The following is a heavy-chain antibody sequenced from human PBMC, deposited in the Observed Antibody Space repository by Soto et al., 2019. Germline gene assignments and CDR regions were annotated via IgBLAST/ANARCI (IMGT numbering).Heavy chain of an antibody. Sequence: PGESLKISCQGSGYSFTNSWIAWVRQMPWKGLECMGIIYPGDSDTRYSPSFQGQVTISADKSFSTAYLQWSSLKASDTAMYYCARLCPTPGSTMTYFDYWGQGTLVTVSS. CDR3: ARLCPTPGSTMTYFDY. V-gene: IGHV5-51*01. J-gene: IGHJ4*02. CDR2: IYPGDSDT. D-gene: IGHD4-17*01. CDR1: GYSFTNSW.